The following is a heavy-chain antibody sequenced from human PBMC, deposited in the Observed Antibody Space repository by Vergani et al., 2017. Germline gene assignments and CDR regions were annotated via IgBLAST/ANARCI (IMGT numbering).Heavy chain of an antibody. CDR2: INPNSGGT. J-gene: IGHJ4*02. Sequence: QVQLVQSGAEVKKPGASVKVSCKASGYTFTGYYMHWVRQAPGQGLEWMGWINPNSGGTNYAQKFQGRVTMTRDTSISTAYMELSRLSSDDTAVYYCARDYYDYVWGSYREGYFDYWGQGTLVTVSS. D-gene: IGHD3-16*02. CDR3: ARDYYDYVWGSYREGYFDY. V-gene: IGHV1-2*02. CDR1: GYTFTGYY.